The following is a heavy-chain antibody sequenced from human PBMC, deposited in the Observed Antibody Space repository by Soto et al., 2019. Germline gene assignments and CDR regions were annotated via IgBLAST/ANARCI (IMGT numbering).Heavy chain of an antibody. CDR1: GGTFSSYA. CDR3: ARVVQVFRYYDSSGPYGMDV. D-gene: IGHD3-22*01. CDR2: IIPIFGTA. V-gene: IGHV1-69*01. J-gene: IGHJ6*02. Sequence: QVQLVQSGAEVKKPGSSVKVSCKASGGTFSSYAISWVRQAPGQGLEWMGGIIPIFGTANYAQKFQGRVTITADESTSTAYMELSSLRSEDTAVYYCARVVQVFRYYDSSGPYGMDVWGQGTTVTVSS.